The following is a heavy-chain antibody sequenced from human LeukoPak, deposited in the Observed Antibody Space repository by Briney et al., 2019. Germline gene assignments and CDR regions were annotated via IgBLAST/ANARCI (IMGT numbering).Heavy chain of an antibody. CDR3: ARGAGSSGWYG. V-gene: IGHV1-46*01. Sequence: ASVKVSCKASGYTFTSYYMHWVRQAPGQGLEWMGLINPNGGNTSYAQKFQGRVTMTRNTSTSTVYMELSSLRSEDTTVYYCARGAGSSGWYGWGQGTLVTVSS. CDR1: GYTFTSYY. J-gene: IGHJ4*02. D-gene: IGHD6-19*01. CDR2: INPNGGNT.